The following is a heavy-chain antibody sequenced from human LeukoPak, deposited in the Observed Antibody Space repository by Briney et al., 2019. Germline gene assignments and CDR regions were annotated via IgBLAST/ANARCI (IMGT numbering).Heavy chain of an antibody. CDR2: IRRDGTDK. D-gene: IGHD6-13*01. Sequence: PGGSLRLSCAASGFSFGDYWMRWVRQAPGKGLEWVAHIRRDGTDKRYVDSVKGRFTISRDNAKSSLFLQMNSLRAEDTAVYFCARNLATVDSSWFDPWGQGTLVTVSS. J-gene: IGHJ5*02. CDR1: GFSFGDYW. CDR3: ARNLATVDSSWFDP. V-gene: IGHV3-7*01.